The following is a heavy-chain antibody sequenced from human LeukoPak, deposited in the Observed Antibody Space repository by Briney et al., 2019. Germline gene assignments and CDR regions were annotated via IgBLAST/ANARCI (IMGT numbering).Heavy chain of an antibody. CDR1: GYTFTSYA. Sequence: ASVKVSCKASGYTFTSYAMHWVRQAPGQRLEWMGWINAGNGNTKYSQKFQGRVTITRDTSASTVYMELSSLRSEDTAVYYCARDGATEGYYYFDYWGQGTLVTVSS. V-gene: IGHV1-3*01. CDR3: ARDGATEGYYYFDY. CDR2: INAGNGNT. J-gene: IGHJ4*02. D-gene: IGHD1-26*01.